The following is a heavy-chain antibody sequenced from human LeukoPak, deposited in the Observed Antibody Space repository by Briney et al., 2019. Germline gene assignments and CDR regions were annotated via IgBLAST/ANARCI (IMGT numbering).Heavy chain of an antibody. V-gene: IGHV1-18*01. CDR3: ARERVLYCGGDCPDAFDI. CDR2: ISAYNGNT. CDR1: GYTFTSYG. D-gene: IGHD2-21*02. Sequence: ASVTVSCTASGYTFTSYGISWVRQAPGQGLEWMGWISAYNGNTNYAQKLQGRVTTTTDTSTSTAYMELRSLRSDDTAVYYCARERVLYCGGDCPDAFDIWGQGTMVTVSS. J-gene: IGHJ3*02.